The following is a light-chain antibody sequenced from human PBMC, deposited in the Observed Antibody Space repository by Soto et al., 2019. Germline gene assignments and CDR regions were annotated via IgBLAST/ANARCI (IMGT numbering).Light chain of an antibody. V-gene: IGKV3-15*01. J-gene: IGKJ1*01. Sequence: EVVMTQSPATLSVSPGERATLACRASQSVDCNLVWYQQKPGQAPRLLIYGASTRATGIPGRFSGSGFGTEFTLAISSLQSEDIAVYYCQQYKHWPRTFGQGTKVEIK. CDR3: QQYKHWPRT. CDR2: GAS. CDR1: QSVDCN.